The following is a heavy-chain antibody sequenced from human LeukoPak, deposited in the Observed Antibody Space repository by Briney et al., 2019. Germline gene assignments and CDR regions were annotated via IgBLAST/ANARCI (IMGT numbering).Heavy chain of an antibody. CDR2: ISYDGSNK. CDR3: ARGSSPYDFWSGYLRLYFDY. Sequence: PGRSLRLSCAASGFTFSSYAMHWVRQAPGKGLEWVAVISYDGSNKYYADSVKGRFTISRDNAKNSLYLQMNSLRAEDTAVYYCARGSSPYDFWSGYLRLYFDYWGQGTLVTVSS. J-gene: IGHJ4*02. CDR1: GFTFSSYA. V-gene: IGHV3-30*04. D-gene: IGHD3-3*01.